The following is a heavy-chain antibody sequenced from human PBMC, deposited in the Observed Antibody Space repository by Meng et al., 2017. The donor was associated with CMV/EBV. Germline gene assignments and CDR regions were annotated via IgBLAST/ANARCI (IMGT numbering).Heavy chain of an antibody. D-gene: IGHD5-18*01. Sequence: GPLRLSCTVPGGSISSSSYYWGWIRQPPGKGLEWIGSIYYSGSTYYNPSLKSRVTISVDTSKNQFSLKLSSVTAADTAVYYCARTNGPWTAMADYWGQGTLVTVSS. J-gene: IGHJ4*02. V-gene: IGHV4-39*07. CDR2: IYYSGST. CDR1: GGSISSSSYY. CDR3: ARTNGPWTAMADY.